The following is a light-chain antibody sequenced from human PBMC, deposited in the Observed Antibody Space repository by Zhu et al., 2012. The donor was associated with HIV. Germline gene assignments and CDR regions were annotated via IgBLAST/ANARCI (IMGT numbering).Light chain of an antibody. CDR1: QSVRSD. CDR2: GAS. J-gene: IGKJ1*01. CDR3: QQYNDWPPWT. V-gene: IGKV3-15*01. Sequence: ETVMTQSPATLSVSPGERATLSCRASQSVRSDLAWYQQKPGQAPRLLIYGASTRPPGIPARFSGSGSGTEFTLTISSLQSEDFAVYYCQQYNDWPPWTLGQGTKVEI.